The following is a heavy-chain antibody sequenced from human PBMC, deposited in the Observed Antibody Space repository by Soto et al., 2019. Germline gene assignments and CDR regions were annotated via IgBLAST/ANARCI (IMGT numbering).Heavy chain of an antibody. CDR1: GGSISSYY. CDR3: ARHRAVAGGLEY. J-gene: IGHJ4*02. Sequence: SETLSLTCSVSGGSISSYYWGWTRQPPGKGLEWIGCIYYSGSTNYNPSLKSRVTISVDTSKNQFSLKLSSVTAADTAVYYCARHRAVAGGLEYWGQGTLVTVSS. CDR2: IYYSGST. D-gene: IGHD6-19*01. V-gene: IGHV4-59*08.